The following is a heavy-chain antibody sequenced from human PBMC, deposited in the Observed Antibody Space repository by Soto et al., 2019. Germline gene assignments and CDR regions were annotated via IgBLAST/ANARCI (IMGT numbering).Heavy chain of an antibody. Sequence: EVQLVESGGGLVQPGRSLRLSCAASGFTFDDYAMHWVRRVPGTGLEWVSSISWNSNMIGYADSVRGRFTISRDNAKNSLYLQMNSLRPEDTALYYCAKGGPDGFCSGGRCYFDYWGQGTLVTVSS. J-gene: IGHJ4*02. CDR1: GFTFDDYA. CDR3: AKGGPDGFCSGGRCYFDY. CDR2: ISWNSNMI. D-gene: IGHD2-15*01. V-gene: IGHV3-9*01.